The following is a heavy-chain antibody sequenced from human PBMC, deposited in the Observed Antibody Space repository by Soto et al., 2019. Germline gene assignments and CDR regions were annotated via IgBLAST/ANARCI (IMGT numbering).Heavy chain of an antibody. J-gene: IGHJ4*02. CDR3: ARQHYDILTGYPVNFDY. Sequence: LSLTCTVSGGSISSYYWSWIRQPPGKGLEWIGYIYYSGSTNYNPSLKSRVTISVDTSKNQFSLKLSSVTAADTAVYYCARQHYDILTGYPVNFDYWGQGTLVTVSS. V-gene: IGHV4-59*08. CDR2: IYYSGST. CDR1: GGSISSYY. D-gene: IGHD3-9*01.